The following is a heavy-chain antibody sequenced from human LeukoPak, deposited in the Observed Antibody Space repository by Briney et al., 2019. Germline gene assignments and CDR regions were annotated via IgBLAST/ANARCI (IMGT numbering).Heavy chain of an antibody. CDR2: IYYSGNT. CDR3: AREALHRYPPWYYYYYYMDV. D-gene: IGHD1-14*01. CDR1: GGPISSYY. Sequence: SETLSLTCTVSGGPISSYYWSWIPQPPGKGLEGIRYIYYSGNTNYNPSLKSRVTISVDTSKNQFSLKLSSWNAADTAVYYWAREALHRYPPWYYYYYYMDVWGKGTTVTVSS. J-gene: IGHJ6*03. V-gene: IGHV4-59*01.